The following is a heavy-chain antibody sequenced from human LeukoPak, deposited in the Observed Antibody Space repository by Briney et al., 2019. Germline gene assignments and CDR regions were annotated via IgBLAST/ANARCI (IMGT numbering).Heavy chain of an antibody. CDR3: ARAFCSGGSCPTIDY. V-gene: IGHV4-59*01. D-gene: IGHD2-15*01. J-gene: IGHJ4*02. CDR1: GGSISSYY. CDR2: IHFSGST. Sequence: SEILSLTCTVSGGSISSYYWSWIRQPPGKGLEWIGYIHFSGSTNYNPSLKSRVTISVDTSKNQFSLKLNSVTAADTSVYYCARAFCSGGSCPTIDYWGQGTLVTVSS.